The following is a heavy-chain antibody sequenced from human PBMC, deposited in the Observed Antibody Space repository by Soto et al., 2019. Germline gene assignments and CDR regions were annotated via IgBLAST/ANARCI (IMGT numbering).Heavy chain of an antibody. Sequence: GSLRLSCAASGFTFSSYGMHWVRQAPGKGLEWVAVISYDGSNKYYADSVKGRFTISRDNSKNTLYLQMNSLRAEDTAVYYCAKVDHFPDYGDYYYYYGMDVWGQGTTVTVSS. J-gene: IGHJ6*02. CDR1: GFTFSSYG. CDR3: AKVDHFPDYGDYYYYYGMDV. CDR2: ISYDGSNK. V-gene: IGHV3-30*18. D-gene: IGHD4-17*01.